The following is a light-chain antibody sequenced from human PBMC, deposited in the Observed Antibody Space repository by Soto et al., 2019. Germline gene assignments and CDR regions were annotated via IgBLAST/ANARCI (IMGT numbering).Light chain of an antibody. J-gene: IGKJ1*01. Sequence: EIVLTQSPATLSLSPGERATLSCRASQSLCIYLAWYQQKLGQPPRLLIYDASNKATGIPARFSGSGSGTDFPLTITSLEPEDSTVYFCQHRSDSWTFGQGTKVEIK. CDR3: QHRSDSWT. V-gene: IGKV3-11*01. CDR1: QSLCIY. CDR2: DAS.